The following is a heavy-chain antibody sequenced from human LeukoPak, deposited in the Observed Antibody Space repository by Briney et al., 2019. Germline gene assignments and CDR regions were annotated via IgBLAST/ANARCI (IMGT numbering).Heavy chain of an antibody. D-gene: IGHD3-3*01. V-gene: IGHV3-23*01. CDR1: GFTLSSYA. J-gene: IGHJ4*02. CDR3: ARDFRFLEDY. CDR2: IIGSGRDT. Sequence: GGSLRLSCAASGFTLSSYAMSWVRQAPGKRLEWVSSIIGSGRDTYYADSVKGRITISRDNSKNTVYLQMNSLRAEDTAVYYCARDFRFLEDYWGQGTLVTVSS.